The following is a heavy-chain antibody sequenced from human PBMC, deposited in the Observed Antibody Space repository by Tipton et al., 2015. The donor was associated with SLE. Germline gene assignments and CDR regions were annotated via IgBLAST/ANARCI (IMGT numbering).Heavy chain of an antibody. CDR3: ARVSVATLDY. J-gene: IGHJ4*02. CDR1: GGSISSYY. D-gene: IGHD5-12*01. V-gene: IGHV4-59*01. Sequence: TLSLTCTVSGGSISSYYWSWIRQPPGKGLEWIGHIYHSGNTNYNPSLKSRVTISLDTSKKQLSLKLTSVTAADTAVYYCARVSVATLDYWGQGALVTVSS. CDR2: IYHSGNT.